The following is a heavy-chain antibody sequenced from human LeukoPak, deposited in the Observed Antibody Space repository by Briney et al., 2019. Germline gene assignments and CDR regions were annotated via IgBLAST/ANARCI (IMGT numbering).Heavy chain of an antibody. CDR1: GFTFSNYW. CDR3: ARDYSSGWKEFDY. Sequence: GGSLRLSCAVSGFTFSNYWMSWVRQAPGKGLEWVANIKQDGGDKYYVDSVKGRFTIPRDNAKNSLYLQMNSLRAKDTAVYYCARDYSSGWKEFDYWGQGTLVTVSS. D-gene: IGHD6-19*01. CDR2: IKQDGGDK. J-gene: IGHJ4*02. V-gene: IGHV3-7*01.